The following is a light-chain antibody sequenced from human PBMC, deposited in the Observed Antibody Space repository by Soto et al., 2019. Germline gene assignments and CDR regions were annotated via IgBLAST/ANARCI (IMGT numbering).Light chain of an antibody. CDR2: GSS. J-gene: IGKJ1*01. CDR3: QQANSYPWT. CDR1: QGVSDW. Sequence: DIQMTQSPSSVSASVGDRVTITCRASQGVSDWVAWYQQKPGEAPKLLIYGSSSLLSGVPSRFSGTRSGTDFTLTISSLQPEDFATYYCQQANSYPWTFGQGTKVDI. V-gene: IGKV1-12*01.